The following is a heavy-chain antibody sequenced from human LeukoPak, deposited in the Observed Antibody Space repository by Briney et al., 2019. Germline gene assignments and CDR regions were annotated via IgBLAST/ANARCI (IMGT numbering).Heavy chain of an antibody. D-gene: IGHD3-10*01. CDR1: GFTFSGFS. Sequence: GGSLRLSCAASGFTFSGFSMSWVRQSPTKGLEWVANIEQDGSERYYVDSVKGRFTISRDNAKNSLSLQMNNLRVEDTAVYYCARAGSHWHYVYWGQGTVVTVSS. J-gene: IGHJ4*02. V-gene: IGHV3-7*01. CDR3: ARAGSHWHYVY. CDR2: IEQDGSER.